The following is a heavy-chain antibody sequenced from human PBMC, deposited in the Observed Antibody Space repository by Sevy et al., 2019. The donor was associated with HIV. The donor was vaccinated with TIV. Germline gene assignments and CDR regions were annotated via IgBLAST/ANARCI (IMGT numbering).Heavy chain of an antibody. D-gene: IGHD2-15*01. J-gene: IGHJ3*02. Sequence: SETLSLTCTVSGGSISSSSYYWGWIRQPPGKGLEWIGSIYYSGSTYYNPSLKSRVTISVDTSKNQFSLRLSSVSAADTAVYYCARAGGNGDAFDIWVQGAMVTVSS. CDR2: IYYSGST. CDR1: GGSISSSSYY. V-gene: IGHV4-39*01. CDR3: ARAGGNGDAFDI.